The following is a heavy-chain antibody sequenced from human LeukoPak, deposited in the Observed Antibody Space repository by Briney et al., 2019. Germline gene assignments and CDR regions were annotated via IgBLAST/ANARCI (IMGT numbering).Heavy chain of an antibody. CDR3: ARDLMGSGPADY. D-gene: IGHD6-19*01. J-gene: IGHJ4*02. V-gene: IGHV3-21*01. Sequence: PGGSLRLSCAASGFTFSSYSMNWVRQAPGKGLEWVSSISSSSSYIYYADSVKGRFTISRDNAKNSLYLQMNSLRAEDTAVYYCARDLMGSGPADYWGQGTLVTVSS. CDR2: ISSSSSYI. CDR1: GFTFSSYS.